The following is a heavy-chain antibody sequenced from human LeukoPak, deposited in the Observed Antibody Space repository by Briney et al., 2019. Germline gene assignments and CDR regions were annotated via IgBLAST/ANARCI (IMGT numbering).Heavy chain of an antibody. CDR2: IIPIFGTA. V-gene: IGHV1-69*01. D-gene: IGHD2-21*02. CDR1: GGTFSSYA. CDR3: ARGWLGETTVVTPYNS. Sequence: SVKVSCKASGGTFSSYAISWVRQAPGQGREWMGGIIPIFGTANYAQKFQGRVTITADESTTTAYMELSSLGSEETAVYYCARGWLGETTVVTPYNSWGQGTLVTVSS. J-gene: IGHJ5*02.